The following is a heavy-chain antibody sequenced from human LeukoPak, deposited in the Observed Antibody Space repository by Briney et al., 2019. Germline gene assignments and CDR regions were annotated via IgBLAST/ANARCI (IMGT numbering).Heavy chain of an antibody. J-gene: IGHJ6*03. Sequence: PSETLSLTCTVSGYSISSGYYWGWIRQPPGKGLEWIGSIYHSGSTYYNPSLKSRVTISVDTSKNQFSLKLSSVTAADTAVYYCASNTNLYGSGSSNGYEDYYYYYYMDVWGKGTTVTVSS. CDR3: ASNTNLYGSGSSNGYEDYYYYYYMDV. CDR2: IYHSGST. CDR1: GYSISSGYY. D-gene: IGHD3-10*01. V-gene: IGHV4-38-2*02.